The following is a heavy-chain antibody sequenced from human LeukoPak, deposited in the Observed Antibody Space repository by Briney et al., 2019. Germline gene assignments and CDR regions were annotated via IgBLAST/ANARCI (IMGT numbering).Heavy chain of an antibody. Sequence: PGGSLRLSCAASGFTFSNYGMSWVRQAPGKGLEWVSTISGDGASTYYADAVKGRFTISRDNAKNSLYLQMNSLTAEDTAVYYCARVDSSGHYDYFDYWGQGTLVTVSS. CDR3: ARVDSSGHYDYFDY. V-gene: IGHV3-23*01. D-gene: IGHD6-19*01. J-gene: IGHJ4*02. CDR1: GFTFSNYG. CDR2: ISGDGAST.